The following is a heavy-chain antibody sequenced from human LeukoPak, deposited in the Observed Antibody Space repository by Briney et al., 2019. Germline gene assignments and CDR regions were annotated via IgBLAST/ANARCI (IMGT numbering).Heavy chain of an antibody. D-gene: IGHD3-22*01. Sequence: SETLSLTCTVSGGSISGAAYYWGWIRQHPGKGLEWIGYIYHSGSTYYSPFLKSRVTMSVDTSKNQFSLKLSSVTAADTAVYYCARDHSRQAFDIWGQGTMVTVSS. CDR3: ARDHSRQAFDI. CDR2: IYHSGST. J-gene: IGHJ3*02. CDR1: GGSISGAAYY. V-gene: IGHV4-31*03.